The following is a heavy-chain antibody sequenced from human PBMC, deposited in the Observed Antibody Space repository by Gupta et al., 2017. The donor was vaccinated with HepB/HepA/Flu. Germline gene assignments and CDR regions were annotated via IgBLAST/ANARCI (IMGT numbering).Heavy chain of an antibody. Sequence: VRQAPGKGLEWVAVISYDGSNKYYADSVKGRFTISRDNSKITLYLQMNSLRAEDTAVYYCAKDRSGSGSPNYYYYYGMDVWGQGTTVTVSS. J-gene: IGHJ6*02. CDR3: AKDRSGSGSPNYYYYYGMDV. CDR2: ISYDGSNK. D-gene: IGHD3-10*01. V-gene: IGHV3-30*18.